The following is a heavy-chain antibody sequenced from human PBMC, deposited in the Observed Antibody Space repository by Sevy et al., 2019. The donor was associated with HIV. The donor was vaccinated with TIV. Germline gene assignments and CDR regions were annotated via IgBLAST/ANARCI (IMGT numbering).Heavy chain of an antibody. CDR2: IYYSGST. D-gene: IGHD6-13*01. Sequence: SQTISLTCTVSGGSISSSSYYRGWIRQPPGKGLEWIGSIYYSGSTYYNPSLKSRVTISVDTSKNQFSLKLSSVTAADTAVYYCARHFSRIAADYWGQGTLVTVSS. CDR3: ARHFSRIAADY. CDR1: GGSISSSSYY. J-gene: IGHJ4*02. V-gene: IGHV4-39*01.